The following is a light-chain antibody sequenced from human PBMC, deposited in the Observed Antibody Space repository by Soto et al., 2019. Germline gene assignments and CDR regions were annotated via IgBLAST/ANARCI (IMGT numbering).Light chain of an antibody. Sequence: EIVLTQSPGTLSLSPGESTTLSCRASQSVGSSYLAWYQQKPGQAPRLLIYDASNRATGIPARFSGSGSGTDFTLTISSLEPEDFAVYYCQQRSNLLTFGGGTKVDI. CDR3: QQRSNLLT. J-gene: IGKJ4*01. CDR2: DAS. CDR1: QSVGSSY. V-gene: IGKV3-11*01.